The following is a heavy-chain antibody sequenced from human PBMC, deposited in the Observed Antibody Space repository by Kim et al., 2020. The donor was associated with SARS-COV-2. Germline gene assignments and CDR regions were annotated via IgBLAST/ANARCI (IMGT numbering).Heavy chain of an antibody. V-gene: IGHV4-34*01. J-gene: IGHJ4*02. Sequence: LKSRVTISVDTSKNQFSLKLSSVTAADTAVYYCAREKYDYVWGSYRHSDYWGQGTLVTVSS. CDR3: AREKYDYVWGSYRHSDY. D-gene: IGHD3-16*02.